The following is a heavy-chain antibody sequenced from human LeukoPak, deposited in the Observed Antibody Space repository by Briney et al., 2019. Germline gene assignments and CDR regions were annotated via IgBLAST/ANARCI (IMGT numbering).Heavy chain of an antibody. CDR2: ISSSSSYI. V-gene: IGHV3-21*01. CDR1: GFTFSSYS. CDR3: ARDHSSGWFDY. D-gene: IGHD6-19*01. J-gene: IGHJ5*01. Sequence: GGSLRLSCAASGFTFSSYSMNWVRQAPGKGLEWVSSISSSSSYIYYADSVKGRFTISRDNAKNSLCLQMNSLRAEDTAVYYCARDHSSGWFDYWGQGTLVTVSS.